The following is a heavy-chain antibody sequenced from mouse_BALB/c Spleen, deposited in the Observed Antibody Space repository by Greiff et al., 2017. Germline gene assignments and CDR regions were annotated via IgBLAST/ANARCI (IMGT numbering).Heavy chain of an antibody. CDR2: ISDGGSYT. D-gene: IGHD4-1*01. V-gene: IGHV5-4*02. CDR3: AREEVGRFAY. Sequence: DVQLQESGGGLVKPGGSLKLSCAASGFTFSDYYMYWVRQTPEKRLEWVATISDGGSYTYYPDSVKGRFTISRDNAKNNLYLQMSSLKSEDTAMYYCAREEVGRFAYWGQGTLVTVSA. CDR1: GFTFSDYY. J-gene: IGHJ3*01.